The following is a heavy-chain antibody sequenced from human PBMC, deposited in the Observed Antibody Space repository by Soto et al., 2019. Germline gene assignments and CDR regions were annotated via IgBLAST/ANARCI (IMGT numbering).Heavy chain of an antibody. CDR2: IRSKAYGGTT. Sequence: GGSLRLSCTASGFTFGDYAMSWFRQAPGKGLEWVGFIRSKAYGGTTEYAASVKGRFTISRDDSKSIAYLQMNSLKTEDTAVYYCTRGRSVRYGDYLGRFDYWGQGTLVTVSS. CDR1: GFTFGDYA. D-gene: IGHD4-17*01. J-gene: IGHJ4*02. CDR3: TRGRSVRYGDYLGRFDY. V-gene: IGHV3-49*03.